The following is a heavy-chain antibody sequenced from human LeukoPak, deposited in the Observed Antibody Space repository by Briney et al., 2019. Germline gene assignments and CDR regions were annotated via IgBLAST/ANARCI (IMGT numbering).Heavy chain of an antibody. CDR1: GASVSSASY. CDR3: ARKSRTWSNRFDH. CDR2: IYNGVNT. Sequence: PSETLSLTCTVSGASVSSASYWTWIRQPPGKGVEWIAHIYNGVNTNYNPSLKSRVTISVDTSKNQISLKVTSVTAADSAVYYCARKSRTWSNRFDHWGQGTLVTVSS. J-gene: IGHJ5*02. V-gene: IGHV4-61*01. D-gene: IGHD1-1*01.